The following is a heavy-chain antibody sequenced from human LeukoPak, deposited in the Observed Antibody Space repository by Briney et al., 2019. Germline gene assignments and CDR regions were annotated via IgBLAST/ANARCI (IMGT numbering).Heavy chain of an antibody. D-gene: IGHD1-26*01. CDR2: ISDSGGST. Sequence: GGSLRLSCAASGFTFSNYAMSWVRQAPGKGLEWVSAISDSGGSTYYGDSVKGRFTISRDNSKNTLHLQMNSLRDEDTAVYYCASSGGYRFDYWGQGTLVTVSS. V-gene: IGHV3-23*01. CDR1: GFTFSNYA. J-gene: IGHJ4*02. CDR3: ASSGGYRFDY.